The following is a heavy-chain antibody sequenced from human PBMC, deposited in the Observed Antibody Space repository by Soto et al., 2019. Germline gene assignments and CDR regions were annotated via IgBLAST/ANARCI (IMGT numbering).Heavy chain of an antibody. J-gene: IGHJ3*02. CDR2: INPNSGGT. V-gene: IGHV1-2*02. Sequence: QVQRAQSGAEVKKPGAAVKVSCKASGYTFTGYYMHWVRQAPGQRLEWMGWINPNSGGTNYAQKFQGSVTMTRDTSISTAYMELSRLRSDDTAVYYCARVVGPYCGGDCYSRSFDIWGQGTMVTVSS. CDR1: GYTFTGYY. D-gene: IGHD2-21*02. CDR3: ARVVGPYCGGDCYSRSFDI.